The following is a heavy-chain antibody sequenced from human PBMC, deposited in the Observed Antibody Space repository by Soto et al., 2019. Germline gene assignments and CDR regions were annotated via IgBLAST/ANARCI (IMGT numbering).Heavy chain of an antibody. Sequence: GGSLSLSCAASGFTFSSYAMHWVRQAPGKGLEWVAVISYDGSNKYYADSVKGRFTISRDNSKNTLYLQMNSLRGEDTAVYYCARDPECLHPLYYFDYWGQGTPVTVSS. CDR1: GFTFSSYA. CDR3: ARDPECLHPLYYFDY. CDR2: ISYDGSNK. J-gene: IGHJ4*02. D-gene: IGHD3-3*01. V-gene: IGHV3-30-3*01.